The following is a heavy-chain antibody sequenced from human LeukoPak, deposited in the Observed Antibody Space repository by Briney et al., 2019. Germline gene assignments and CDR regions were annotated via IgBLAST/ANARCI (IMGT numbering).Heavy chain of an antibody. J-gene: IGHJ4*02. D-gene: IGHD3-10*01. V-gene: IGHV1-46*01. Sequence: GASVKVSCKASAYTFTSYYMHWVRQAPGQGLEWMGIINPSGGSTSYAQKFQGRVTMTRDTSTSTVYMELSSLRSEDTAVYYCARDYRPGSPLWFGSPDYWGQGTLVTVSS. CDR2: INPSGGST. CDR1: AYTFTSYY. CDR3: ARDYRPGSPLWFGSPDY.